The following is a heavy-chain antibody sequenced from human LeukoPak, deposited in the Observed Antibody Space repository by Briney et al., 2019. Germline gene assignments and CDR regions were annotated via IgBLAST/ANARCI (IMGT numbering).Heavy chain of an antibody. CDR3: AKHFSGGDYDAFEI. CDR1: GYNFGLFW. D-gene: IGHD2-21*01. Sequence: GESLKISCRRSGYNFGLFWIGWVRQMPGKGLEWMGIIYPYGSDTRYSPSFQGQVTISADMSISTAYLEWSSLKASDTAMYYCAKHFSGGDYDAFEIWGQGTLLTVSP. J-gene: IGHJ3*02. V-gene: IGHV5-51*01. CDR2: IYPYGSDT.